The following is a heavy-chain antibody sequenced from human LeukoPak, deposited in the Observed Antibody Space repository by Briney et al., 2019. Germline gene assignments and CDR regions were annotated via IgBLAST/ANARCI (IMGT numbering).Heavy chain of an antibody. CDR2: IIPIFGTA. CDR3: ASPRHSRSGFDY. V-gene: IGHV1-69*05. D-gene: IGHD6-6*01. Sequence: ASVKVSCKASGGTFSSYAISWVRQAPGQGLEWMGGIIPIFGTANYAQKFQGRVTITTDESTSTAYMELSSLRSEDTAVYYCASPRHSRSGFDYWGQGTLVTVSS. J-gene: IGHJ4*02. CDR1: GGTFSSYA.